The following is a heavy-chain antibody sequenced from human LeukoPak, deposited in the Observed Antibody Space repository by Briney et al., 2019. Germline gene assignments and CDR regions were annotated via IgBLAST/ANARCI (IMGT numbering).Heavy chain of an antibody. D-gene: IGHD6-13*01. CDR2: IYSGGST. V-gene: IGHV3-66*01. CDR1: GFTVSSNY. CDR3: AAGTNYYYGMDV. J-gene: IGHJ6*02. Sequence: GGSLRLSCAASGFTVSSNYMSWVRQAPGKGLEWVSVIYSGGSTYYADFVKGRFTISRDNFKNTLYLQMNSLRAEDTAVYYGAAGTNYYYGMDVWGQGTTVTVSS.